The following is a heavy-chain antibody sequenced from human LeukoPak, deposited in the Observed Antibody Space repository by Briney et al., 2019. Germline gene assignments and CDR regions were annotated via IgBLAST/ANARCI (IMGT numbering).Heavy chain of an antibody. CDR1: GFTFSDYY. CDR3: ARDQFPDRSGSSLDAFDI. J-gene: IGHJ3*02. D-gene: IGHD3-10*01. CDR2: ISSSGSTI. V-gene: IGHV3-11*01. Sequence: PGGSLRLSCAASGFTFSDYYMSWIRQAPGKGLEWVSYISSSGSTIYYADSVKGRFTISRDNAKNSLYLQMNSLRAEDTAVYYCARDQFPDRSGSSLDAFDIWGQGTMVTVSS.